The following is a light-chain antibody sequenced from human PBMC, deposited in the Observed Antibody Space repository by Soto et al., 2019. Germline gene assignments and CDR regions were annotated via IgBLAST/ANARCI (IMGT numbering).Light chain of an antibody. J-gene: IGKJ2*01. CDR3: QQYNNWPPRT. CDR2: GAS. Sequence: EFVMTQSPATLSVSPGERATLSCRASQSISNSLAWYQQKPGQAPSLLIYGASTRATGIPARFSGSGSGTEFTLTISSLQSEDSAVYYCQQYNNWPPRTFGQGTKLEIK. V-gene: IGKV3-15*01. CDR1: QSISNS.